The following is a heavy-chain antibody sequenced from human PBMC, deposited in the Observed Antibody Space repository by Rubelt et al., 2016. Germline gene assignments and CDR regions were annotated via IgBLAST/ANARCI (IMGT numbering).Heavy chain of an antibody. CDR2: INHSGST. CDR3: ARGYYSSSWYNWFDP. D-gene: IGHD6-13*01. J-gene: IGHJ5*02. V-gene: IGHV4-39*07. Sequence: QLQLQESGPGLVKPSETLSLTCTVSGGSISSSSYYWGWIRQPPGKGLEWIGEINHSGSTNYNPSLKSRVTISVDTSKSQFSLKLSAVTAADTAVYYCARGYYSSSWYNWFDPWGQGTLVTVSS. CDR1: GGSISSSSYY.